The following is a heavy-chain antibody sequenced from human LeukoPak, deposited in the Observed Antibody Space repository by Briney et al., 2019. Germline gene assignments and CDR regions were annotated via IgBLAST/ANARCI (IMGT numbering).Heavy chain of an antibody. D-gene: IGHD2-2*01. CDR1: GGSISSYY. J-gene: IGHJ6*02. Sequence: SETLSLTCTVSGGSISSYYWSWIRQPPGKGLERIGYIYYSGSTNYNPSLKSRVTISVDTSKNQFSLKLSSVTAADTAVYYCARDSGYPLNGMDVWGQGTTVTVSS. CDR2: IYYSGST. V-gene: IGHV4-59*01. CDR3: ARDSGYPLNGMDV.